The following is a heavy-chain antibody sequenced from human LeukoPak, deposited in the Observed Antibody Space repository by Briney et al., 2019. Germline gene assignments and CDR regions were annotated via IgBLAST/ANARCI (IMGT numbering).Heavy chain of an antibody. CDR2: IYPGDSDI. Sequence: AGESLKISCKGSGYSFTNYWIGWVRQMPGKGLEWMGIIYPGDSDIRYSPSFQGQVTISADKSISTAYLQWSSLKASDTAMYYCARRNILAGYHTHFDYWGQGTLVTVSS. D-gene: IGHD3-9*01. CDR1: GYSFTNYW. J-gene: IGHJ4*02. V-gene: IGHV5-51*01. CDR3: ARRNILAGYHTHFDY.